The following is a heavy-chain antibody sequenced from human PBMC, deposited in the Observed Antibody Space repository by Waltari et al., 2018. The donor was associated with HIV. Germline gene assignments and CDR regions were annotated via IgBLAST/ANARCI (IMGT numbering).Heavy chain of an antibody. CDR1: GLTFDDYG. J-gene: IGHJ4*02. CDR3: ARDYGSGSYYNY. D-gene: IGHD3-10*01. CDR2: INWNGGST. Sequence: EVQLLESGGGVVRPGGFLRLSCVASGLTFDDYGMSWVRQAPGKGLEWVSGINWNGGSTGYADSVKGRFSISRDNAKNSLYLQMNSLRAEDTALYYCARDYGSGSYYNYWGQGTLVTVSS. V-gene: IGHV3-20*04.